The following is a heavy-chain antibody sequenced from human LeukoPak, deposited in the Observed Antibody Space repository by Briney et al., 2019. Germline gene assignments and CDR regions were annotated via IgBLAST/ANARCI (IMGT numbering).Heavy chain of an antibody. D-gene: IGHD3-10*01. V-gene: IGHV1-2*02. J-gene: IGHJ4*02. CDR2: INPNSGGT. Sequence: ASVKVSCKASGYTFTGYYMHWVRQAPGQGLEWMGWINPNSGGTNSAQKFQGRVTMTRDTSISTAYMELSSPRSDDTAVYYCARDRSPLIRGVSGYWGQGTLVTASS. CDR1: GYTFTGYY. CDR3: ARDRSPLIRGVSGY.